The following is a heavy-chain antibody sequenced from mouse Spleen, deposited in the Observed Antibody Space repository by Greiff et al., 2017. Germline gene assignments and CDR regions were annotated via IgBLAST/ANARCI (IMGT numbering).Heavy chain of an antibody. CDR2: ISYDGSN. Sequence: EVQLQESGPGLVKPSQSLSLTCSVTGYSITSGYYWNWIRQFPGNKLEWMGYISYDGSNNYNPSLKNRISITRDTSKNQFFLKLNSVTTEDSATYYCARDWVYYFDYWGQGTTLTVSS. CDR3: ARDWVYYFDY. J-gene: IGHJ2*01. CDR1: GYSITSGYY. V-gene: IGHV3-6*01.